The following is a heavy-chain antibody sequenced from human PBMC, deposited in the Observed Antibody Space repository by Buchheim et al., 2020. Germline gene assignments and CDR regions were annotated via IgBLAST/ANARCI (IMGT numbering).Heavy chain of an antibody. CDR3: ASRQDSSGWYGFRDSDEFDP. CDR2: MNPNSGNT. Sequence: QVQLVQSGAEVKKPGASVKVSCKASGYTFTSYDINWVRQATGQGLEWMGWMNPNSGNTGYAQKFQGRVTMTRNTSISTAYMELSSLSSEDTAVYYCASRQDSSGWYGFRDSDEFDPWGQGTL. J-gene: IGHJ5*02. CDR1: GYTFTSYD. D-gene: IGHD6-19*01. V-gene: IGHV1-8*01.